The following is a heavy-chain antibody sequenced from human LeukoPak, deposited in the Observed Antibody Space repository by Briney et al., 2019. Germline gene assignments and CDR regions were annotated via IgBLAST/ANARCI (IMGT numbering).Heavy chain of an antibody. CDR2: ISYDGSNK. J-gene: IGHJ6*02. V-gene: IGHV3-30*18. CDR3: AKDRLRYYGSGSFNGMDV. CDR1: GFTFSSYG. D-gene: IGHD3-10*01. Sequence: PGGSLRLSCAASGFTFSSYGMHWVRQAPGKGLEWVAVISYDGSNKYYADSVKGRFTISRDNSKNTLYLQMNSLRAEDTAVYYCAKDRLRYYGSGSFNGMDVWGQGTTVTVSS.